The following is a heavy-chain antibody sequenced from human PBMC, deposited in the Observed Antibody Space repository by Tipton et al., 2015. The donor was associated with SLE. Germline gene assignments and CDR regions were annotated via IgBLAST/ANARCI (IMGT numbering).Heavy chain of an antibody. J-gene: IGHJ5*02. CDR1: GGSISSHY. Sequence: LRLSCTVSGGSISSHYWSWIRQPPGKGLEWIGTVYHTGSTNYNPSLKSRVTISVDTSKNQFSLKLSSVTAADTAVYYCARENNWFDPWGQGTLVTVSS. CDR2: VYHTGST. V-gene: IGHV4-59*11. CDR3: ARENNWFDP.